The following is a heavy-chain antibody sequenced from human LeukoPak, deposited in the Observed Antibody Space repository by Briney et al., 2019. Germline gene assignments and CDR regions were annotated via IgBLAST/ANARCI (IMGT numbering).Heavy chain of an antibody. CDR3: ARDLQPKIAAAGIPPGYLFDP. D-gene: IGHD6-13*01. CDR2: IKHDGSEKQDGSEK. V-gene: IGHV3-7*01. Sequence: GGSLRLSCAASGFTFSQYWMSWVRQAPGKGLEWVANIKHDGSEKQDGSEKNYVDSVKGRFTISRDNSKNTLYLQMNSLRAEDTAVYYCARDLQPKIAAAGIPPGYLFDPWGQGTLVTVSS. CDR1: GFTFSQYW. J-gene: IGHJ5*02.